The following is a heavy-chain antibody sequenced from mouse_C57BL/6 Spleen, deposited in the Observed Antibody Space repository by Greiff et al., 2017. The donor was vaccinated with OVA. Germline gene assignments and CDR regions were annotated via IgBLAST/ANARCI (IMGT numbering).Heavy chain of an antibody. Sequence: QVHVKQSGAELVKPGASVKLSCKASGYTFTEYTIHWVKQRPGQGLEWIGWFYPGSGSIKYNEKFKDKATLTADKSSSTVYMELSRLTSEDSAVYFCGRREEGTTARCFDVWGPRTTVTVSS. V-gene: IGHV1-62-2*01. CDR2: FYPGSGSI. D-gene: IGHD1-2*01. CDR1: GYTFTEYT. J-gene: IGHJ1*01. CDR3: GRREEGTTARCFDV.